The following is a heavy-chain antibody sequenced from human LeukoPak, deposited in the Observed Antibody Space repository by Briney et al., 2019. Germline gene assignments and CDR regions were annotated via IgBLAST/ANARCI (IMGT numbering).Heavy chain of an antibody. D-gene: IGHD5-24*01. CDR1: GFTRSSYW. CDR2: INGGGIST. J-gene: IGHJ4*02. V-gene: IGHV3-74*01. CDR3: ARDRVVDYYFDY. Sequence: GGSLSLSCAASGFTRSSYWLHWVRQAPGKGRVWVSRINGGGISTRFADSVKGRFTISRDNSKNTLYLQMNSMRAEDTAVYYCARDRVVDYYFDYCGQGTLVTVSS.